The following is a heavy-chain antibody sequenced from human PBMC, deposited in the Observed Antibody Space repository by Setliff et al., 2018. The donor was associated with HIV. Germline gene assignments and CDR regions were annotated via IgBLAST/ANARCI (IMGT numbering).Heavy chain of an antibody. V-gene: IGHV4-61*01. D-gene: IGHD1-1*01. Sequence: SETLSLTCTVSGGSINSGTYNCSWIRQPPGKGLEWIGYISYSGSTNYNPSLKSRVTLSVKTSKNQFSLKLNSVTAADTAVYYCARDSNAPYFQHWGQGTLVTVSS. CDR2: ISYSGST. CDR1: GGSINSGTYN. J-gene: IGHJ1*01. CDR3: ARDSNAPYFQH.